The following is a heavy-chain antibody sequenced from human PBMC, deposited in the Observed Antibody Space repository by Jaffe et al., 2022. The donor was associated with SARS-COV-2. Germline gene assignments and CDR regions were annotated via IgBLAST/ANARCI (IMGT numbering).Heavy chain of an antibody. D-gene: IGHD6-13*01. CDR2: ISWDGGST. J-gene: IGHJ4*02. CDR3: ANSGRSSSWAFDY. Sequence: EVQLVESGGVVVQPGGSLRLSCAASGFTFDDYTMHWVRQAPGKGLEWVSLISWDGGSTYYADSVKGRFTISRDNSKNSLYLQMNSLRTEDTALYYCANSGRSSSWAFDYWGQGTLVTVSS. V-gene: IGHV3-43*01. CDR1: GFTFDDYT.